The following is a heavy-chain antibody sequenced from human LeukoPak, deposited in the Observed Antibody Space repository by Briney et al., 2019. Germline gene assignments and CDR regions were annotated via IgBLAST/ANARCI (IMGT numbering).Heavy chain of an antibody. CDR2: IIPIFHTA. J-gene: IGHJ5*02. Sequence: SVKVSCKASGGTFSNFGISWVRQVPGQGLEWMGGIIPIFHTANYAQKFQGRVTITADKSTSTAYMGLSSLRSEDTAVYYCARDPPTAWGQGTLVTVSS. V-gene: IGHV1-69*06. CDR1: GGTFSNFG. CDR3: ARDPPTA.